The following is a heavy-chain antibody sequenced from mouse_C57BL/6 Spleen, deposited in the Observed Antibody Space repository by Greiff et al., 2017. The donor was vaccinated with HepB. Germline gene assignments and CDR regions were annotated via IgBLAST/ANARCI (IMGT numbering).Heavy chain of an antibody. CDR3: TRKGTTVVDFDY. CDR2: IDPETGGT. D-gene: IGHD1-1*01. Sequence: VQLQQSGAELVRPGASVTLSCKASGYTFTDYEMLWVKQTPVHGLEWIGAIDPETGGTAYNQKFKGKAILTADKSSSTAYMELRSLTSEDSAVYYCTRKGTTVVDFDYWGQGTTLTVSS. V-gene: IGHV1-15*01. CDR1: GYTFTDYE. J-gene: IGHJ2*01.